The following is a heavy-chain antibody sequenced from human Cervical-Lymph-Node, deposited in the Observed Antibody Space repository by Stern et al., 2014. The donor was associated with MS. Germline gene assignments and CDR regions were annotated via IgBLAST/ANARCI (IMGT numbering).Heavy chain of an antibody. J-gene: IGHJ4*02. CDR2: INPRGGSQ. CDR3: ARGERITMIVVVVPGFDY. V-gene: IGHV1-46*01. Sequence: QVQLVQSGAEVKKPGASVKVSCKASGYTFTSYYMHWVRQAHGQGLEWMGIINPRGGSQRYAQKFQGRVTMTRDTSTSTVYMELSSLRSEDTAVYYCARGERITMIVVVVPGFDYWGQGTLVTVSS. D-gene: IGHD3-22*01. CDR1: GYTFTSYY.